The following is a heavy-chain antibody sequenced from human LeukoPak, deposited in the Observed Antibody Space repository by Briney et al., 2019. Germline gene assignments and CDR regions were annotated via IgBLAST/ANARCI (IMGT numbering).Heavy chain of an antibody. CDR2: IYYTGNT. CDR1: GDSITNYF. V-gene: IGHV4-59*01. J-gene: IGHJ4*02. Sequence: SETLSLTCTVSGDSITNYFWSWIRQPPGKGLEWIGYIYYTGNTNYKPSLKSRVTISVDTSTNQVSLRLRSGTAADTAVYYCARGRVAYSAYYFDYWGRGTLVTVSS. CDR3: ARGRVAYSAYYFDY. D-gene: IGHD2-15*01.